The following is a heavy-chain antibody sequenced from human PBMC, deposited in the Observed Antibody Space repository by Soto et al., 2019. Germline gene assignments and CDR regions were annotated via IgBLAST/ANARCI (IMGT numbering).Heavy chain of an antibody. Sequence: LRLSCAASGFTFSSYWMHWVRQAPGKGLVWVSRINSDGSSTSYADSVKGRFTISRDNAKNTLYLQMNSLRAEDTAVYYCARAREMATISDAFDIWGQGTMVTVSS. CDR2: INSDGSST. CDR3: ARAREMATISDAFDI. D-gene: IGHD5-12*01. V-gene: IGHV3-74*01. CDR1: GFTFSSYW. J-gene: IGHJ3*02.